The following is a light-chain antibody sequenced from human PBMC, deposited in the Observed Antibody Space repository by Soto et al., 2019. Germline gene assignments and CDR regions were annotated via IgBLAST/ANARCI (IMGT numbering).Light chain of an antibody. Sequence: EMVLTQSPGTLSLSPGERATLFCRASQTITTSQLAWYQQKPGQAPRVLIFGASNRATGIPERFSGSASGTEITQTISRLEHEDFAIYKCQQYAGSHRTLGQGTTVEVK. CDR2: GAS. CDR3: QQYAGSHRT. J-gene: IGKJ1*01. CDR1: QTITTSQ. V-gene: IGKV3-20*01.